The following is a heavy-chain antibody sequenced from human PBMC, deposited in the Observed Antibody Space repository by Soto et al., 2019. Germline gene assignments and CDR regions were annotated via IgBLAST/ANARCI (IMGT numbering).Heavy chain of an antibody. J-gene: IGHJ3*01. D-gene: IGHD2-2*01. CDR3: AKDYLGSSNVFDV. CDR2: ISSGGTTK. V-gene: IGHV3-30*18. Sequence: GGSLRLSCVASGFTFSNYDFHWVRRTPGKGLQWMAAISSGGTTKNYAESVKGRFFISRDNSRNTVFLHMNSVRDEDTALYYCAKDYLGSSNVFDVWGRGTVVTVPS. CDR1: GFTFSNYD.